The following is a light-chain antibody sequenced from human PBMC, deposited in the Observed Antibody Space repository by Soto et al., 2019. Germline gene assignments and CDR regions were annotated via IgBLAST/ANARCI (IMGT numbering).Light chain of an antibody. CDR2: GAS. J-gene: IGKJ1*01. V-gene: IGKV3-20*01. CDR1: QSVGSD. CDR3: QQYGDSPQT. Sequence: EIVMTQSPATLSVSPGERATLSCRASQSVGSDLAWYQQKPGQAPRLLFYGASNRATAIPDRFSGSGFGTDFTLTITRLEPEDFAVYYCQQYGDSPQTFGPGTKVDIK.